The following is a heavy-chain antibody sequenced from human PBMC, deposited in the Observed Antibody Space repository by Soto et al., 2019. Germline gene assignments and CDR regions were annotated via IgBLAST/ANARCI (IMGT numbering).Heavy chain of an antibody. CDR2: MWYDGNNK. V-gene: IGHV3-33*01. CDR3: ARAGRDTVVVVAATPGDYYYGMDV. D-gene: IGHD2-15*01. Sequence: QVQLVESGGGVVQPGRSLRLSCAASGFTFSTYGMHWVRQAPGRGLEWVAVMWYDGNNKYYADSVKGRFTISRDNSKNTLYLQMNSLRAEDTAVYYCARAGRDTVVVVAATPGDYYYGMDVWGQGTTVTVSS. CDR1: GFTFSTYG. J-gene: IGHJ6*02.